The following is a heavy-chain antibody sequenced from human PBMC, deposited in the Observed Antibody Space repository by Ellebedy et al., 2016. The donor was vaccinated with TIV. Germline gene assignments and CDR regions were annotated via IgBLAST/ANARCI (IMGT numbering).Heavy chain of an antibody. CDR3: ARDPLLFRDDFWSGRKERGWFNP. V-gene: IGHV1-18*01. CDR2: ISAYNGNT. D-gene: IGHD3-3*01. CDR1: GYTFTSYG. Sequence: ASVKVSXXASGYTFTSYGISWVRQAPGQGLEWMGWISAYNGNTNYAQKLQGRVTMTTDTSTSTAYMELRSLRSDDTAVYYCARDPLLFRDDFWSGRKERGWFNPWGQGTLVTVSS. J-gene: IGHJ5*02.